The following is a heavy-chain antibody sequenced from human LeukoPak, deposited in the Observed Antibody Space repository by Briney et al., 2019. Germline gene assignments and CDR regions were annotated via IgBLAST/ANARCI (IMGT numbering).Heavy chain of an antibody. V-gene: IGHV4-59*01. D-gene: IGHD1-7*01. CDR1: GGSISSDY. CDR3: ARVGTVLDGGY. CDR2: IYHSGGT. Sequence: SETLSLTCTVYGGSISSDYWSWIRQPPGKGLDWIGYIYHSGGTNYNPSLKGRVTISVDTSKKQFSLKLSSVTAADTAVYYCARVGTVLDGGYWGQGILVTVSS. J-gene: IGHJ4*02.